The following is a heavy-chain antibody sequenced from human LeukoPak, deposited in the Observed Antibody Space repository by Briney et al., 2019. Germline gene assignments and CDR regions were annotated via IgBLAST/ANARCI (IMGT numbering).Heavy chain of an antibody. CDR1: EFTFSSYE. CDR2: ISSSGSTI. V-gene: IGHV3-48*03. D-gene: IGHD5-12*01. J-gene: IGHJ4*02. Sequence: GGSLRLSRAASEFTFSSYEMYWVRQAPGKGLEWVSYISSSGSTIYYADSVKGRFTISRDNAKNSLYLQMNSLRAEDTAVYYCARVDSGYDSDFDYWGQGTLVTVSS. CDR3: ARVDSGYDSDFDY.